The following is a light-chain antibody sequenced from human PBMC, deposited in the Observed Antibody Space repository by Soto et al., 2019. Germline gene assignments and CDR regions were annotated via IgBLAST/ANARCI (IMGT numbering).Light chain of an antibody. V-gene: IGLV2-8*01. CDR2: EVT. CDR3: AAWDDSLNGYV. J-gene: IGLJ1*01. Sequence: QSALTQPPSASGSPGQSVTISCTGTTSDIGAYNYVSWYRQRPGKAPKLIIYEVTRRPSGVPDRIFGSKSYTTASLTVSGLQAEDEADYICAAWDDSLNGYVFGLGTKLTVL. CDR1: TSDIGAYNY.